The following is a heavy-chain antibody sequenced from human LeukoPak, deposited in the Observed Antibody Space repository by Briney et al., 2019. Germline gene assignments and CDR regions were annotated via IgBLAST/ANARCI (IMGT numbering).Heavy chain of an antibody. V-gene: IGHV3-74*01. Sequence: GGSLRLSCAASGFTFSSYWMHWVRRAPGKGLVWVSRINSDGSRTTYADSVKGRFTISRDNAKNTLYLQMNSLRAEDTAVYYCARDLDFCGGDCYWGQGTLVTVSS. CDR3: ARDLDFCGGDCY. J-gene: IGHJ4*02. D-gene: IGHD2-21*02. CDR2: INSDGSRT. CDR1: GFTFSSYW.